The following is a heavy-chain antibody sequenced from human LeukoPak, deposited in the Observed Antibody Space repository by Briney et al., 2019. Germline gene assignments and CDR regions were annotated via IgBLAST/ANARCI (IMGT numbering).Heavy chain of an antibody. V-gene: IGHV1-2*02. J-gene: IGHJ4*02. CDR2: INPNSGGT. D-gene: IGHD6-13*01. Sequence: GASVKVSCKASGYTLTGYYMHWVRQAPGQGLEWMGWINPNSGGTNYAQKFQGRVTMTRDTSISTAYMELSRLRSDDTAVYYCASSSSWLEWVFDYWGQGTLVTVSS. CDR3: ASSSSWLEWVFDY. CDR1: GYTLTGYY.